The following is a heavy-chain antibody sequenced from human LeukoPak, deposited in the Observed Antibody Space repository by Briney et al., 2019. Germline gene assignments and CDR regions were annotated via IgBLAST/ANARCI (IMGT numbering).Heavy chain of an antibody. D-gene: IGHD3-9*01. CDR2: ISGSSGSI. CDR1: GFTFSSYS. V-gene: IGHV3-21*01. Sequence: KPGGSLTLSCAASGFTFSSYSMNWVRLAPGKGLEWVASISGSSGSIYYADSVKGRFTISRDNAKNSLYLQMNSLRAEDTAVYYCARANPPAISFFDWWGQGTLVSVSS. J-gene: IGHJ4*02. CDR3: ARANPPAISFFDW.